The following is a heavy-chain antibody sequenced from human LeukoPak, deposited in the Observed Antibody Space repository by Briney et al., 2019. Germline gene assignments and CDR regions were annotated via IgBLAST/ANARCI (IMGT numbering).Heavy chain of an antibody. CDR3: AKGSPVRGIAVAGTLRHYFDY. J-gene: IGHJ4*02. V-gene: IGHV3-30*18. CDR2: ISYDGSNK. CDR1: GFTFSSYA. D-gene: IGHD6-19*01. Sequence: GGSLRLSCAASGFTFSSYAMSWVRQAPGKGLEWVAVISYDGSNKYYADSVKGRFTISRDNSKNTLYLQMNSLRAEDTAVYYCAKGSPVRGIAVAGTLRHYFDYWGQGTLVTVSS.